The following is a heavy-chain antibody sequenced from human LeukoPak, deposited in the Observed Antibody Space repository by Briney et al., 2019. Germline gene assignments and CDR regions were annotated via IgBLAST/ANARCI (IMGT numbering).Heavy chain of an antibody. V-gene: IGHV4-38-2*02. CDR3: ARHEQQLAGFDY. CDR1: GYSISSGYY. CDR2: IYYSGST. J-gene: IGHJ4*02. Sequence: SETLSLTCTVSGYSISSGYYWGWIRQPPGKGLEWIGSIYYSGSTYYNPSLKSRVTISVDTSKNQFSLKLSSVTAADTAVYYCARHEQQLAGFDYWGQGTLVTVSS. D-gene: IGHD6-13*01.